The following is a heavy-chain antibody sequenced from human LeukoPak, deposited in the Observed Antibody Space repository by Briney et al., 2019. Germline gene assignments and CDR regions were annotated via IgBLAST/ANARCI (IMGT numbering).Heavy chain of an antibody. Sequence: SGTLSLTCAVSGGSISRRNWRSWVRQTPGKGLEWIGEIYQSGTTNYNPSLKSRVTISVDTSKTQFSLELTSVTAADSAVYYCANLGYCGNDDCYSTSWGQGILVTVSS. CDR2: IYQSGTT. V-gene: IGHV4-4*02. CDR3: ANLGYCGNDDCYSTS. D-gene: IGHD2-8*01. CDR1: GGSISRRNW. J-gene: IGHJ5*02.